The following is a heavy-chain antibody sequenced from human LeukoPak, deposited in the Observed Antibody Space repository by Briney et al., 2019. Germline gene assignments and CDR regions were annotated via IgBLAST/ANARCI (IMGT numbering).Heavy chain of an antibody. Sequence: GGSLRLSCEASGFTLNTYWMTWVRQAPGKGLEWVASMNQDGSERYYVDSSRGRFTISRDNAKNSLLLQMNSLRAEDTAVYYCARDPGRGSYFDYWGQGTPVTVSS. CDR3: ARDPGRGSYFDY. CDR2: MNQDGSER. D-gene: IGHD1-26*01. CDR1: GFTLNTYW. J-gene: IGHJ4*02. V-gene: IGHV3-7*01.